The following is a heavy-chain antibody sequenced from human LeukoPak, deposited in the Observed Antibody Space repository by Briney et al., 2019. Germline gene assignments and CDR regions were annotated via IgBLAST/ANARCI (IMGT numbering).Heavy chain of an antibody. J-gene: IGHJ4*02. Sequence: SETLSLTCGVSGGSITSTNYWTWVRQPPGKGLEWIGEVNLQGSTNYNPSLMGRVAISVDMSENHISLQLTSVTAADTAVYYCARGATSYCSGGSCYLHFDYWGQGTLVTVSS. CDR3: ARGATSYCSGGSCYLHFDY. V-gene: IGHV4-4*02. D-gene: IGHD2-15*01. CDR2: VNLQGST. CDR1: GGSITSTNY.